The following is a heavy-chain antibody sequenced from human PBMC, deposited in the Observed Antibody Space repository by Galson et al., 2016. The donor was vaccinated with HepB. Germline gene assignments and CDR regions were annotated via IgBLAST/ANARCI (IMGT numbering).Heavy chain of an antibody. Sequence: SLRLSCAASGFFFSNYGMHWVRQAPGKGLAWVAVVSYDGYSKYYADSVNGRFTISRDNSKTTMYLQMNSLRVEDTAVYYCATPYYDFWSGYNPFDYWGQGTLVTVSS. CDR1: GFFFSNYG. J-gene: IGHJ4*02. V-gene: IGHV3-30*03. CDR2: VSYDGYSK. D-gene: IGHD3-3*01. CDR3: ATPYYDFWSGYNPFDY.